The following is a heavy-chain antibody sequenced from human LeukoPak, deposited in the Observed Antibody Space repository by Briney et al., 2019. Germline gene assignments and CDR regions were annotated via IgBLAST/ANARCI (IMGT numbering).Heavy chain of an antibody. CDR2: IYTSGGT. V-gene: IGHV4-4*07. J-gene: IGHJ4*02. CDR1: GGSISSYY. CDR3: ARITYGDFEGVFDY. Sequence: SETLSLTCTVSGGSISSYYWSWTRQPAGKGLEWIGRIYTSGGTNYNPSLKSRVTMSVDTSKNQFSLKLSSVTAADTAVYYCARITYGDFEGVFDYWGQGTLVTVSS. D-gene: IGHD4-17*01.